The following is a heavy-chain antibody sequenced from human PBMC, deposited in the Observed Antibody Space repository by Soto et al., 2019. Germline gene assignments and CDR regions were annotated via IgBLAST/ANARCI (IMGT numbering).Heavy chain of an antibody. D-gene: IGHD2-15*01. Sequence: ASVKVSCKASGGTFSSYTISWVRQAPGQGLEWMGRIIPILGIANYAQKFQGRVTITADKSTSTAYMELSSLRSEDTAVYYCARETYCSGGSCYSTHAFDIWGQGTMVTVSS. J-gene: IGHJ3*02. CDR1: GGTFSSYT. V-gene: IGHV1-69*04. CDR3: ARETYCSGGSCYSTHAFDI. CDR2: IIPILGIA.